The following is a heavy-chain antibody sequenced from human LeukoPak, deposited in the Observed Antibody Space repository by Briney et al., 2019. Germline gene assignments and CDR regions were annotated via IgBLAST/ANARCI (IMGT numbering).Heavy chain of an antibody. Sequence: PGGSLRLSCAASGFTFSSYGMHWVRQAPGKGLEWVAVIWYDGSNKYYADSVKGRFTISRDNSKNTLYLQMNSLRAEGTAVYYCAKDSNYYYYYMDVWGKGTTVTVSS. CDR3: AKDSNYYYYYMDV. CDR1: GFTFSSYG. V-gene: IGHV3-33*06. CDR2: IWYDGSNK. J-gene: IGHJ6*03.